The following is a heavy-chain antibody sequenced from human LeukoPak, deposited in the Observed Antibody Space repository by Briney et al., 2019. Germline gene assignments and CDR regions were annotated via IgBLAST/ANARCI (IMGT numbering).Heavy chain of an antibody. V-gene: IGHV4-34*01. J-gene: IGHJ6*03. CDR3: ARQSTLRTMVRGAHYYMDV. CDR1: GGSFSGYY. CDR2: INHSGST. D-gene: IGHD3-10*01. Sequence: SETLSLTCAVYGGSFSGYYWSWIRQPPGKGLGWIGEINHSGSTNYNPSLKSRVTISVDTFKNQFSLKLSSVTAADTAVYYCARQSTLRTMVRGAHYYMDVWGKGTTVTVSS.